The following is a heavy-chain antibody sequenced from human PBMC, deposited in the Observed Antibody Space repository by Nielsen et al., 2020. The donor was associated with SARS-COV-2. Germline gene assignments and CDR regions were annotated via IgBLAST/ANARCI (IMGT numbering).Heavy chain of an antibody. Sequence: GEYLKIYCVASGFIFSDYYMNWVSQAPGKGLLWVSYINADGSRIAYAESVNGRFIIARDNARDKLSLQMNSFSVEDTAMYYCVSVRYDGNYYDTFPFDYWGQGALVTVSS. J-gene: IGHJ4*02. CDR2: INADGSRI. CDR1: GFIFSDYY. CDR3: VSVRYDGNYYDTFPFDY. V-gene: IGHV3-74*01. D-gene: IGHD1-7*01.